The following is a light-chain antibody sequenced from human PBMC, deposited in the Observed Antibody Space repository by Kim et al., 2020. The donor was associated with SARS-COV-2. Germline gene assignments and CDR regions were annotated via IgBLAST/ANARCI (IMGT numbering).Light chain of an antibody. CDR3: SAWDISLSAWV. Sequence: APLTCTGNNSNVGDQGATWLQKHQGHHTKVLSYRNTHRPSVISERFSASRSGNTASLPITGLQPEDEADYYCSAWDISLSAWVFGGGTQLTVL. V-gene: IGLV10-54*01. J-gene: IGLJ3*02. CDR2: RNT. CDR1: NSNVGDQG.